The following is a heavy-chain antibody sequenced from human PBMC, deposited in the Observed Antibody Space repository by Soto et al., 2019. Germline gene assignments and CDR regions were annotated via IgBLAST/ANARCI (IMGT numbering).Heavy chain of an antibody. CDR3: ARGGSTSWLRALDL. D-gene: IGHD6-13*01. V-gene: IGHV3-74*01. CDR2: IDFDGRST. CDR1: GFTFSNYY. J-gene: IGHJ5*02. Sequence: EVQLVESGGGLVQPGGSLRLSCAVSGFTFSNYYMQWVRQGPGKGLVYVARIDFDGRSTVHADSVKGRFTISRDNAKNPLYLQMNRLGAEDTGVYYCARGGSTSWLRALDLWGQGTLVTVSS.